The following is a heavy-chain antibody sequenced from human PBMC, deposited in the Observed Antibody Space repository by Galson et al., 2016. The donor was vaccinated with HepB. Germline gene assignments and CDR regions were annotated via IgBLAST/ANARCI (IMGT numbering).Heavy chain of an antibody. CDR1: GFTVSNNY. CDR2: INSGGTT. V-gene: IGHV3-66*01. D-gene: IGHD3-3*02. CDR3: AKGPPISYCMAV. Sequence: SLRLSCAASGFTVSNNYMSWVRQAPGKGLEWVSFINSGGTTYYADSVKGRFTFSRDNSKNTLYLQMNSLRAEDTAMDYCAKGPPISYCMAVWGQGTTVTVSS. J-gene: IGHJ6*02.